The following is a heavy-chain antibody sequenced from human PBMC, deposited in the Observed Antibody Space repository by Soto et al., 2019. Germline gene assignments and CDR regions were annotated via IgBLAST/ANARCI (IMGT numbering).Heavy chain of an antibody. Sequence: AVKISCKDSGGTLSSYAISWVRQAPLHWLEWILLIIPIFVTANYAQKFQGRVTITRDTSASTAYMELSSLRSEDTAVYYCARGYYYDSSGYYGRFDYWGQGTLVTVSS. CDR2: IIPIFVTA. V-gene: IGHV1-69*05. D-gene: IGHD3-22*01. J-gene: IGHJ4*02. CDR3: ARGYYYDSSGYYGRFDY. CDR1: GGTLSSYA.